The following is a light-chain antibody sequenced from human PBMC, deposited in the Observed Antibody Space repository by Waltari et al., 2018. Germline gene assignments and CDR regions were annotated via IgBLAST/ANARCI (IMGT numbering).Light chain of an antibody. Sequence: SYELTQPSSMSVSPGQTARIPCSGNLLAKPYGYWYQQKPGQAPILVIFKDNERPSGIPERFSGSSSGTTVTLTISGVQAEDEADYYCQSADSSGPSVVFGGGTKLT. J-gene: IGLJ2*01. CDR1: LLAKPY. V-gene: IGLV3-25*03. CDR3: QSADSSGPSVV. CDR2: KDN.